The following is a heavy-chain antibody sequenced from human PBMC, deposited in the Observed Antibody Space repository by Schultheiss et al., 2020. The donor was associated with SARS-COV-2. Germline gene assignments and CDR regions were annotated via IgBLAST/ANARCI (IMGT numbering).Heavy chain of an antibody. J-gene: IGHJ6*02. CDR3: ARDCPRGLTWSPGSTRLLPEPYYYYGMDV. V-gene: IGHV1-18*01. CDR1: GYTFTSYG. D-gene: IGHD1-14*01. Sequence: ASVKVSCKASGYTFTSYGISWVRQAPGQGLEWMGWISAYNGNTNYAQKLQGRVTMTTDTSTSTAYMELRSLRSDDTAVYYCARDCPRGLTWSPGSTRLLPEPYYYYGMDVWGQGTTVTVSS. CDR2: ISAYNGNT.